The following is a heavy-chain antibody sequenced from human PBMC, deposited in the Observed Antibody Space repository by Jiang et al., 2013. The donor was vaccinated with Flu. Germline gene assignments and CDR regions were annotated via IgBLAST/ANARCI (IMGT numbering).Heavy chain of an antibody. CDR2: IYYSGTT. CDR3: ANSGSYLGAWFDP. D-gene: IGHD3-16*02. J-gene: IGHJ5*02. CDR1: GGSISRNSYY. V-gene: IGHV4-39*01. Sequence: GSGLVKPSETLSLICTVSGGSISRNSYYWGWIRQPPGKGLEWIGIIYYSGTTYYNPSLKSRVTISVDTSKNQFSLKLRSVTAADTAVYYCANSGSYLGAWFDPWGQGNPGHRLL.